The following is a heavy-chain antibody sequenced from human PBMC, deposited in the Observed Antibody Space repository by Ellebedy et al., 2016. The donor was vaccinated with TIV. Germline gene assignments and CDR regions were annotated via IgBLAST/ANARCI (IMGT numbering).Heavy chain of an antibody. V-gene: IGHV3-7*03. CDR2: IKKDGSET. CDR1: GFTFSTYW. J-gene: IGHJ6*02. Sequence: GESLKISXAAAGFTFSTYWMNWIRQAPGKGLEWVASIKKDGSETHYVDSVKGRFTISRDNAKKSLYLQMNSLRAEDTAVYYCVRETWVLDDGYSSTYPYYGLDVWGQGTTVTVSS. D-gene: IGHD4-11*01. CDR3: VRETWVLDDGYSSTYPYYGLDV.